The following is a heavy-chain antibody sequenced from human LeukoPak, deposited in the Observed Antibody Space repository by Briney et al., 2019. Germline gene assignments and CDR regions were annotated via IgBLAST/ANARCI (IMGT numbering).Heavy chain of an antibody. D-gene: IGHD5-24*01. CDR2: IIPNSGGT. Sequence: ASVKVSCKASGYTFTGYYMHWVRQAPGQGLEWMGWIIPNSGGTNYAQKFQGRVTMTRDTSISTAYMELSRLRSDDTAVYYCASTIRVEMATISLETSISWTFDIWGQGTMVTVSS. CDR3: ASTIRVEMATISLETSISWTFDI. V-gene: IGHV1-2*02. CDR1: GYTFTGYY. J-gene: IGHJ3*02.